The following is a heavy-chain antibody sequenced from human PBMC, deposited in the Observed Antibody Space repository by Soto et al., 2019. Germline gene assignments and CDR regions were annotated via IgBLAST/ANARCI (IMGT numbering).Heavy chain of an antibody. CDR1: GFTFSSYG. D-gene: IGHD2-2*01. J-gene: IGHJ6*02. V-gene: IGHV3-33*01. Sequence: GGSLRLSCAASGFTFSSYGMHWVRQAPGKGLEWVAVIWYDGSNKYYADSVKGRFTISRDSSKNTLYLQMNSLRAEDTAVYYCARGSYCSSTSCYYYYYYGMDVWGQGTTVTVSS. CDR2: IWYDGSNK. CDR3: ARGSYCSSTSCYYYYYYGMDV.